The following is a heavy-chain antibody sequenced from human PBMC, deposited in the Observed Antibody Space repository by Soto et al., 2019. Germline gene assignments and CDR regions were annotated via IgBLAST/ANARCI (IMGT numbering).Heavy chain of an antibody. D-gene: IGHD3-3*01. Sequence: QVQLVQSGAEVKKPGSSVKVSCKASGGTFSSYAISWVRQAPGQGLEWMGGIIPIFGTANYAQKFQGRVTMTADESTSTAYMELRSLRSEDTAVYYCARRRLLGGGGWEYFQHWGQGTLVTVSS. J-gene: IGHJ1*01. CDR3: ARRRLLGGGGWEYFQH. V-gene: IGHV1-69*12. CDR1: GGTFSSYA. CDR2: IIPIFGTA.